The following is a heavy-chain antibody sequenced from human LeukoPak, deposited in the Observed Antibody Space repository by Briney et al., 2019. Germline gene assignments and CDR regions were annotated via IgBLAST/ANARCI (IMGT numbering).Heavy chain of an antibody. D-gene: IGHD6-6*01. Sequence: SETLSLACTVSGGSISSGSYYWSWIRQPAGKGLEWIGRIYTSGSTNYNPSLKSRVTISVDRSKNQFSLKLSSVTAADTAVYYSARMSSSPFDYWGQGTLVTVSS. CDR3: ARMSSSPFDY. CDR2: IYTSGST. CDR1: GGSISSGSYY. J-gene: IGHJ4*02. V-gene: IGHV4-61*02.